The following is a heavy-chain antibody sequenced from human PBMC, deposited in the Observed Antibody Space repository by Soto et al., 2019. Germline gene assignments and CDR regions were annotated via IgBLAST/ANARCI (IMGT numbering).Heavy chain of an antibody. Sequence: QVQLPESGPGLVKPSETLSLTCTVSGGSISSYYWSWIRQPPGKGLEWVGYIYYSGSTNYNPSLQRLVTISVDTSKNHFCLKLGSVTAADTAVYYCAGALGDHWFAPWGRGTLVTVSS. CDR2: IYYSGST. CDR3: AGALGDHWFAP. V-gene: IGHV4-59*01. J-gene: IGHJ5*02. D-gene: IGHD2-21*02. CDR1: GGSISSYY.